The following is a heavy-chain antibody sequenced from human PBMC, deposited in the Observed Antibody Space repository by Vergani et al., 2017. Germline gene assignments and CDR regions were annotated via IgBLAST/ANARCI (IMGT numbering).Heavy chain of an antibody. D-gene: IGHD3-10*01. Sequence: QVKLVQSGAEVKKPGSSVKVSCKASGGTFSSYTISWVRQAPGQGLEWMGRIIPILGIANYAQKFQGRVTITADKSTSTAYMELSSLRSEDTAVYYCASPGIPYYYYGMDVWGQGTTVTVSS. V-gene: IGHV1-69*02. J-gene: IGHJ6*02. CDR3: ASPGIPYYYYGMDV. CDR2: IIPILGIA. CDR1: GGTFSSYT.